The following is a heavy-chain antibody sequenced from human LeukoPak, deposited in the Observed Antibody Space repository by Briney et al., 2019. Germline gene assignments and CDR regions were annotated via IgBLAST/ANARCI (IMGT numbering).Heavy chain of an antibody. V-gene: IGHV3-30*18. Sequence: GGSLRLSCAASGFTFSSYAMSWVRQAPGKGLEWVAVISYDGSNKYYANSVKGRFAISGDNSKNTLYLQMNSLRAEDTAVYYCAKGGYYDSSGYGLIDYWGQGTLVTVSS. CDR2: ISYDGSNK. D-gene: IGHD3-22*01. CDR1: GFTFSSYA. CDR3: AKGGYYDSSGYGLIDY. J-gene: IGHJ4*02.